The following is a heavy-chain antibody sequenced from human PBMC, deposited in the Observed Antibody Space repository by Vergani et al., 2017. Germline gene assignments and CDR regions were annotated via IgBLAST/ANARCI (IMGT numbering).Heavy chain of an antibody. D-gene: IGHD3-3*01. CDR3: ARGPNPYDFWSGQTPFVNYYYYMDV. J-gene: IGHJ6*03. CDR1: GGTFSSYA. CDR2: IIPIFGTA. V-gene: IGHV1-69*06. Sequence: QVQLVQSGAEVKKPGSSVKVSCKASGGTFSSYAISWVRQAPGQGLEWMGGIIPIFGTANYAQKFQGRVTITADKSTSTAYMELSSLRSEDTAVYYCARGPNPYDFWSGQTPFVNYYYYMDVWGKGP.